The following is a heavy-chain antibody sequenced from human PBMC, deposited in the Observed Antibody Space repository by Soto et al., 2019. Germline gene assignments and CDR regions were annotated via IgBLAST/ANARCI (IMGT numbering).Heavy chain of an antibody. CDR3: ARAAMGGSSWPFDY. Sequence: QVQLQESGPGLVKPSGTLSLTRAVSGGSISSSNWWSWVRQPPGKGLEWIGEIYHSGSTNYNPSLKGRVTISVDKSKNQFSLKLSSVTAADTAVYYCARAAMGGSSWPFDYWGQGTLVTVSS. CDR1: GGSISSSNW. V-gene: IGHV4-4*02. J-gene: IGHJ4*02. D-gene: IGHD6-13*01. CDR2: IYHSGST.